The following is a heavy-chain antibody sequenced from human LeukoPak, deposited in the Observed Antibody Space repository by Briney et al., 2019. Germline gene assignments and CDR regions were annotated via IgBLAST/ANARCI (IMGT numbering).Heavy chain of an antibody. V-gene: IGHV3-20*04. CDR2: INWNGGST. CDR1: GFTFSNYA. CDR3: ATSRDYSSSSPVDY. J-gene: IGHJ4*02. Sequence: GGSLRLSCAASGFTFSNYAMSWVRQAPGKGLEWVSGINWNGGSTGYADSVKGRFTISRDNAKNSLYLQMNSLRAEDTALYYCATSRDYSSSSPVDYWGQGTLVTVSS. D-gene: IGHD6-6*01.